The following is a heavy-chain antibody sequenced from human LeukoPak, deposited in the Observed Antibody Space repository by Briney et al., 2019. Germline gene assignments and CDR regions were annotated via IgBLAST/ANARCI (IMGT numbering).Heavy chain of an antibody. D-gene: IGHD2-2*01. Sequence: GGSLRLSCAASGFTFSSYSVNWVRQAPGKGLEWVSSISSSSSYIYYADSVKGRFTISRDNAKNSLYLQMNSLRAEDTAVYYCARDSPQCSSTSCRHYYYYYYMDVWGKGTTVTVSS. CDR1: GFTFSSYS. J-gene: IGHJ6*03. CDR3: ARDSPQCSSTSCRHYYYYYYMDV. V-gene: IGHV3-21*01. CDR2: ISSSSSYI.